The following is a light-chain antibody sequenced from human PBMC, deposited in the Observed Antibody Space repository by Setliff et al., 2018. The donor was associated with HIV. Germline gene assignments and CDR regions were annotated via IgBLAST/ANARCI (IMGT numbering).Light chain of an antibody. J-gene: IGLJ1*01. CDR3: SSYTSSGTYV. V-gene: IGLV2-14*03. CDR2: DVT. CDR1: SSDVGVHNY. Sequence: QSVLTQPASVSGSPGQSITISCTGSSSDVGVHNYVSWYQQHPGKAPKLIIYDVTNRPSGVSDRFSGSKSVNTASLTISGLLAVDEADYYCSSYTSSGTYVFGTGTKVTVL.